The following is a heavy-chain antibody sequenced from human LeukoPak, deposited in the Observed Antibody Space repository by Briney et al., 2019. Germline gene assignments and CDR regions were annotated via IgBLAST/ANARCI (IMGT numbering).Heavy chain of an antibody. CDR2: IIPILGIA. D-gene: IGHD5-18*01. CDR3: ARGNQLWLPHRYYYYMDV. CDR1: GYTFTGYY. J-gene: IGHJ6*03. Sequence: GASVKVSCKASGYTFTGYYMHWVRQAPGQGREWMGRIIPILGIANYAQKFQGRVTITADKSTSTAYMELSSLRSEDTAVYYCARGNQLWLPHRYYYYMDVWGKGTTVTVSS. V-gene: IGHV1-69*04.